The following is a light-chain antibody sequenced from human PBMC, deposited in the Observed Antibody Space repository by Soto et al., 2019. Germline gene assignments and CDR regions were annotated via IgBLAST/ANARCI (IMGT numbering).Light chain of an antibody. CDR2: EVS. V-gene: IGLV2-14*01. CDR3: SSYTSSSTLGV. Sequence: QSVLTQPASVSGSPGQSITISCTGTSSDVGGYNYVSWYQQHPGKAPKLMIYEVSNRPSGVSNRFSGSKSGNPASLTISGLQAEDEADYYCSSYTSSSTLGVFGGGTKLTVL. J-gene: IGLJ2*01. CDR1: SSDVGGYNY.